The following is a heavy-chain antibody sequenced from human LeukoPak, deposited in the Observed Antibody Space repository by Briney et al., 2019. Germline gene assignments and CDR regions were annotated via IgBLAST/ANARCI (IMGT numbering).Heavy chain of an antibody. CDR1: GFTFSNYG. CDR2: IRNDGSNK. Sequence: GGSLRLSCAASGFTFSNYGMHWVRQAPGKGLEWIIFIRNDGSNKYYADSVKGRFTISRENYKSKLDLQMNSLRAEDTDVYYCAKDVEPTWGARTLNWFDPWGQGTLVTVSS. V-gene: IGHV3-30*02. J-gene: IGHJ5*02. CDR3: AKDVEPTWGARTLNWFDP. D-gene: IGHD1-14*01.